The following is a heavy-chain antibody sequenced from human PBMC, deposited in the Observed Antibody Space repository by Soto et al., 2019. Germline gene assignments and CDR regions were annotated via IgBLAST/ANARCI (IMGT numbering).Heavy chain of an antibody. CDR3: AKGSGAHTSGPYYFDS. J-gene: IGHJ4*02. CDR1: GFTFSSFV. V-gene: IGHV3-23*01. Sequence: GGSLRLSCAASGFTFSSFVMSWVRQAPGRGLEWVSSISGSGGSTYYGDSVKGRFSISRDYSKNTLYLQMDSLGVEDTAVYYCAKGSGAHTSGPYYFDSWGQGTLVTVSS. CDR2: ISGSGGST. D-gene: IGHD3-10*01.